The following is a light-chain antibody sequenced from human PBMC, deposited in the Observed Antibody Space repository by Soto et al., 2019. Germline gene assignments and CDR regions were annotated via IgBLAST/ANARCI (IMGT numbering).Light chain of an antibody. CDR1: QSVNSK. V-gene: IGKV3-15*01. J-gene: IGKJ5*01. Sequence: EIVMTQSTATLSVSPGERATLSCRARQSVNSKLAWYQQKPGRAPRLLIYGASTRATGIPARFSGSGSGTEFTLTISSLQSEDFAVYYCQQYSNWPPINFGQGTRLAIK. CDR2: GAS. CDR3: QQYSNWPPIN.